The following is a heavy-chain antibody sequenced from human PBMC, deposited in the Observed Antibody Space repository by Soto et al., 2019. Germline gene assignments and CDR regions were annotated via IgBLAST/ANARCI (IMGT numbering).Heavy chain of an antibody. J-gene: IGHJ4*02. CDR1: GGSISSGGYY. CDR2: IYYSGST. D-gene: IGHD3-3*01. CDR3: ASGGITIFGVAKLDY. Sequence: RSLTCTVSGGSISSGGYYWSWIRQHPGKGLEWIGYIYYSGSTYYNPSLKSRVTISVDTSKNQFSLKLSSVTAADTAVYYCASGGITIFGVAKLDYWGQGTLVTVSS. V-gene: IGHV4-31*03.